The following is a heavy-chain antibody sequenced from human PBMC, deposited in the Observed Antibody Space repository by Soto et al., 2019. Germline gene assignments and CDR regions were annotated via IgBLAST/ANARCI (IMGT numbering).Heavy chain of an antibody. J-gene: IGHJ5*02. CDR1: GFTFSSYA. CDR3: AKVIAAAGTGYWFDP. V-gene: IGHV3-23*01. CDR2: ISGSGGST. D-gene: IGHD6-13*01. Sequence: EVQLLESGGGLVQPGGSLRLSCAASGFTFSSYAMSWVRQAPGKGLEWVSAISGSGGSTYYADSVKGRFTISRDNSKNTLSLQINSLRAEATAGYYWAKVIAAAGTGYWFDPWGQGPLVTVSS.